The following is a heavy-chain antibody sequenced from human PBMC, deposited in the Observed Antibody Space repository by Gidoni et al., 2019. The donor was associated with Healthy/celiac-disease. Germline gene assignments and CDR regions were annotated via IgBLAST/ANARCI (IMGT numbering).Heavy chain of an antibody. D-gene: IGHD3-22*01. CDR2: ISSNGGST. CDR1: GFPFSRYA. J-gene: IGHJ4*02. CDR3: ARGLRSSGYGAIDY. Sequence: EVQLVESGGGVVQPGGSLRLSCSASGFPFSRYAMHWVRQAPGKGLEYVSAISSNGGSTYYANSVKGRFTISRDNSKNTLYLQMGSLRAEDMAVYYCARGLRSSGYGAIDYWGQGTLVTVSS. V-gene: IGHV3-64*01.